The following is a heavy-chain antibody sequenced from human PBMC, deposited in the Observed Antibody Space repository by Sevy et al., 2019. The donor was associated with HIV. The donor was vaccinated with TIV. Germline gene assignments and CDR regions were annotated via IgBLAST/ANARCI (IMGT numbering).Heavy chain of an antibody. CDR2: ISGSGGST. CDR1: GFTFSSYA. CDR3: AEVAGKNAGGY. V-gene: IGHV3-23*01. J-gene: IGHJ4*02. Sequence: GESLKISCAASGFTFSSYAMSWVRQAPGKGLEWVSAISGSGGSTYYADSVKGRFTISRDNSKNTLYLQMNSLRAEDTAVYYCAEVAGKNAGGYWGQGTLVTVSS. D-gene: IGHD6-19*01.